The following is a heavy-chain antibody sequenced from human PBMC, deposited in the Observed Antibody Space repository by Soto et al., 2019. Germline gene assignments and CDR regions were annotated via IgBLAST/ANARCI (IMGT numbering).Heavy chain of an antibody. CDR2: INAGNGNT. CDR1: EYTFTSYA. J-gene: IGHJ4*02. D-gene: IGHD4-4*01. CDR3: ARELQGLYYFDY. V-gene: IGHV1-3*01. Sequence: ASVKVSCKASEYTFTSYAMHWVRQAPGQGLEWMGWINAGNGNTKYSQKFQGRVTITRDTSASTAYMELSSLRSEDTAVYYCARELQGLYYFDYWGLGTLVPVS.